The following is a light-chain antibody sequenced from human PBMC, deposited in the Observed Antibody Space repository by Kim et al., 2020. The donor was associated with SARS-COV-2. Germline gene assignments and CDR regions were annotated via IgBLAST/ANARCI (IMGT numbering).Light chain of an antibody. CDR2: DAS. CDR1: QSIGDW. V-gene: IGKV3-11*01. J-gene: IGKJ4*01. CDR3: QQRRTWPLT. Sequence: LSTGERAPRSCRASQSIGDWLAWYQQRSGQAPRLLIYDASIRATGIPARFSGSGSGTDFTLTISSLEPEDFAVYYCQQRRTWPLTFGGGTKVDIK.